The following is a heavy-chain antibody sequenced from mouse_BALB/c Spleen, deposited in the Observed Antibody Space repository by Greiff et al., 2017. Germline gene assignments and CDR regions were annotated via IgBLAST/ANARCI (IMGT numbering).Heavy chain of an antibody. V-gene: IGHV1-67*01. CDR2: ISIYYDNT. J-gene: IGHJ4*01. CDR1: GYTFTDYA. D-gene: IGHD1-1*01. Sequence: QVHVKQSGPELERPGESVKISCKGSGYTFTDYAMHWVKQSHAKSLEWIGVISIYYDNTNYNQKFKGKATMTVDKSSSTAYMELARLTSEDSAIYYCARGFITTVYAMDYWGQGTSVTVSS. CDR3: ARGFITTVYAMDY.